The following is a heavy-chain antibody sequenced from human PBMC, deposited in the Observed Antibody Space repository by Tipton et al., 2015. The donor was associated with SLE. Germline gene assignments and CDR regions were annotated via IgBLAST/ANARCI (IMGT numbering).Heavy chain of an antibody. Sequence: SLRLSCAASGFTFTNYWMGWVRQAPGKGLEWVANIKEDGSEKYYVDSVKGRFTISRDNAKNSLSLQMNSLRAEDTAVYYCAKVCCRGAFDIWGQGTMVTVSS. CDR1: GFTFTNYW. J-gene: IGHJ3*02. V-gene: IGHV3-7*01. CDR2: IKEDGSEK. D-gene: IGHD2-15*01. CDR3: AKVCCRGAFDI.